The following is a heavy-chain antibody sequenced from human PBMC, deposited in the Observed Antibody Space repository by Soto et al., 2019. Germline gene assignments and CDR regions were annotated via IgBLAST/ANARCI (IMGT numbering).Heavy chain of an antibody. V-gene: IGHV3-23*01. D-gene: IGHD3-22*01. J-gene: IGHJ4*02. CDR1: GFTFSNYA. CDR3: AKARYYDSTGYLYYFDY. CDR2: ITGSGDYT. Sequence: VSLRLSCAASGFTFSNYAMSWVRQAPGKGLEWVSSITGSGDYTYYADSVKGRFTISRDNSKNTLYLQMNSLRAEDTAVYYCAKARYYDSTGYLYYFDYWGQGXLVTVYS.